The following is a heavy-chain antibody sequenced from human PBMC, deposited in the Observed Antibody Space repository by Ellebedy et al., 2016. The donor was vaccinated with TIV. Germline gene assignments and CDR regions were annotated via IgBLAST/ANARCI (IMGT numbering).Heavy chain of an antibody. J-gene: IGHJ4*02. Sequence: GGSLRLSXAASGFTFSRYGMHWVRQAPGKGLEWVAVISYDGSNKYYADSVKGRFTISRDNSKNTLYLQMNSLRAEDTAVYYCARGSGGRRDYWGQGTLVTVSS. CDR1: GFTFSRYG. CDR2: ISYDGSNK. V-gene: IGHV3-30*03. CDR3: ARGSGGRRDY. D-gene: IGHD3-16*01.